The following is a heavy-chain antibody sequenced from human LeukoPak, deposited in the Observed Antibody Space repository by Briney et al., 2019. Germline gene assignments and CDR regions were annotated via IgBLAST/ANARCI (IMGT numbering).Heavy chain of an antibody. CDR1: GFTFSSYA. V-gene: IGHV3-23*01. CDR2: ISGSGGST. D-gene: IGHD2-15*01. J-gene: IGHJ5*02. CDR3: AKLPIVVVVAVTWWFDP. Sequence: GGSLRLSCAASGFTFSSYAMSWVRQAPGKGLEWVSGISGSGGSTYYAGSVKGRFTISRDNSKNTLYLQMNSLRAEDTAVYYCAKLPIVVVVAVTWWFDPWGQGTLVTVSS.